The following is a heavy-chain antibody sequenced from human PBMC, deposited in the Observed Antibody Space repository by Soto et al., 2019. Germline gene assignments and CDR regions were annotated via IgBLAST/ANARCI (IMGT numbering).Heavy chain of an antibody. CDR1: GFTFTNFW. CDR2: IDQDGSEK. D-gene: IGHD3-10*01. V-gene: IGHV3-7*03. Sequence: EVQLVESGGGLVQPGGSLRISCAASGFTFTNFWMTWVRQAPGKGLEWVANIDQDGSEKYYVDSVKGRFTISRDNAKNSLYLQMNSLRAEDTAVYYCLGTAYFGRDYWGQGTLVAVSS. CDR3: LGTAYFGRDY. J-gene: IGHJ4*02.